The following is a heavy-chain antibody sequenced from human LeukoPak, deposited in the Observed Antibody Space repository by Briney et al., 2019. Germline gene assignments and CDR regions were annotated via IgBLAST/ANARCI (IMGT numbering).Heavy chain of an antibody. J-gene: IGHJ6*02. Sequence: ASVKVSCKASGYTFTGYYIHWVRQAPGQGLEWMGWINPNSGGTNYAQKFQGRVTMTRDTSISTAYMELSRLRSDDTAVYYCARFSGSGIEKDVWGQGTTVTVSS. CDR3: ARFSGSGIEKDV. V-gene: IGHV1-2*02. CDR1: GYTFTGYY. CDR2: INPNSGGT. D-gene: IGHD2-15*01.